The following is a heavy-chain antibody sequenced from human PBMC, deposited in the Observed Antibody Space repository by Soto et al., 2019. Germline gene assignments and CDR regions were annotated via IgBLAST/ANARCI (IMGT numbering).Heavy chain of an antibody. D-gene: IGHD3-9*01. Sequence: SETLSLTCTVSGGSVSSGSYYWSWIRQPPGKGLEWIGYIYYSGSTNYNPSLKSRVTISVDTSKNQFSLKLSSVTAADTAVYYCARGANYDILTGYQNFDYWGQGTLVTAPQ. CDR1: GGSVSSGSYY. J-gene: IGHJ4*02. CDR3: ARGANYDILTGYQNFDY. V-gene: IGHV4-61*01. CDR2: IYYSGST.